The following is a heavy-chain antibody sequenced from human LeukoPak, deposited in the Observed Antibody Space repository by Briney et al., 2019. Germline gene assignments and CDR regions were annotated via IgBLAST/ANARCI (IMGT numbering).Heavy chain of an antibody. D-gene: IGHD4-17*01. CDR2: IYSGGST. J-gene: IGHJ4*02. Sequence: GGSLRLSCAASGFTVSSNYKSWVRQAPGKGLEWVSVIYSGGSTYYADSVKGRFTISRHNSKNTLYLQMNSLRAEDTAVYYCARDLRGDYLSGNDYWGQGTLVTVSS. CDR3: ARDLRGDYLSGNDY. CDR1: GFTVSSNY. V-gene: IGHV3-53*04.